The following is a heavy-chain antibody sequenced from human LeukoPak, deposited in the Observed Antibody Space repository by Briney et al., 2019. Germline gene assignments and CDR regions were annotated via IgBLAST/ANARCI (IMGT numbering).Heavy chain of an antibody. CDR3: ARVGAPYGGNYFDY. V-gene: IGHV1-69*04. CDR1: GYTFTGYY. CDR2: IIPILGIA. Sequence: ASVKVSCKASGYTFTGYYMHWVRQAPGQGLEWMGRIIPILGIANYAQKFQGRVTITADKSTSTAYMELSSLRSEDTAVYYCARVGAPYGGNYFDYWGQGTLVTVSS. J-gene: IGHJ4*02. D-gene: IGHD4-23*01.